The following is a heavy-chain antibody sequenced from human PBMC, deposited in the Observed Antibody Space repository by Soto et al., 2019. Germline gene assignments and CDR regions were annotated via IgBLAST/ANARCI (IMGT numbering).Heavy chain of an antibody. CDR2: IYHTGTT. J-gene: IGHJ1*01. CDR1: GDSIISIYH. Sequence: SETLSLTCAVSGDSIISIYHWAWIRPSPGRGLEWIASIYHTGTTYYTPSLESRVTISVDTSKNPFSLRLTTVTAADSAVYFCARTDNVGYYQHFGQGNLVTVSS. V-gene: IGHV4-38-2*01. D-gene: IGHD3-3*01. CDR3: ARTDNVGYYQH.